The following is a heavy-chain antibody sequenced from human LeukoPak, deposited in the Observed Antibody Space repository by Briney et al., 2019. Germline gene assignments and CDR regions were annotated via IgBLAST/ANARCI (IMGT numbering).Heavy chain of an antibody. CDR3: ARNMNAFDI. J-gene: IGHJ3*02. V-gene: IGHV4-61*02. Sequence: PSETLSLTCTVSGGSISSGSYYWSWIRQPAGKGLEWIGRIYTSGSTNYNPSLKSRVTISADTSKNQFSLKLSSVTAADTAVYYCARNMNAFDIWGQGTMVTVSS. CDR2: IYTSGST. CDR1: GGSISSGSYY.